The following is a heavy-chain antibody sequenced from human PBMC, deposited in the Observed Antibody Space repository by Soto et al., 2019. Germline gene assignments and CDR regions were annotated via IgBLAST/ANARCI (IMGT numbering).Heavy chain of an antibody. J-gene: IGHJ2*01. Sequence: GGSLRLSCAASGFTFSSYGMHWVRQAPGKGLEWVAVIWYDGSNKYYADSVKGRFTISRDNSKNTLYLQMNSLRGEDTAVYYCARDKGSSWTWYFDLWGRGTLVTVSS. D-gene: IGHD6-13*01. CDR3: ARDKGSSWTWYFDL. V-gene: IGHV3-33*01. CDR2: IWYDGSNK. CDR1: GFTFSSYG.